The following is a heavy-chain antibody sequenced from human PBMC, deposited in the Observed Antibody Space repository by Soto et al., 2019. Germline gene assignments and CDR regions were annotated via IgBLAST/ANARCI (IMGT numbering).Heavy chain of an antibody. D-gene: IGHD3-22*01. Sequence: GESLKISCKGSGYSFAVYWITWVRQKPGKGLEWMGRIDPSDSQTYYSPSFRGHVTISVTKSITTVFLQWSSLRASDTAMYYCARQIYDSDTGPNFQYYFDSWGQGTPVTVS. CDR3: ARQIYDSDTGPNFQYYFDS. CDR1: GYSFAVYW. J-gene: IGHJ4*02. CDR2: IDPSDSQT. V-gene: IGHV5-10-1*01.